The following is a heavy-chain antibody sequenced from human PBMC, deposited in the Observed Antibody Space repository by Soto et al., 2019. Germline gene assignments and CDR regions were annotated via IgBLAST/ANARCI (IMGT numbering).Heavy chain of an antibody. D-gene: IGHD4-4*01. CDR3: ARDQTGGVTTSYYYYYGMDV. Sequence: ASVKVSCKASGYTFTSYGISWVRQAPGQGLEWMGWISAYNGNTNYAQKLQGRVTMTTDTSTSTAYMELRSLRSDDTAVYYCARDQTGGVTTSYYYYYGMDVWGQGTTVTVSS. V-gene: IGHV1-18*04. CDR1: GYTFTSYG. CDR2: ISAYNGNT. J-gene: IGHJ6*02.